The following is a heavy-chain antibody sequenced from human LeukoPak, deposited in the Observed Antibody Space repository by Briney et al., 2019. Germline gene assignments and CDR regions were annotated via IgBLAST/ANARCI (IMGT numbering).Heavy chain of an antibody. CDR1: GYTFTSYA. CDR2: INAGHGNT. D-gene: IGHD1-14*01. CDR3: ARGAGFAEPLPEY. Sequence: GASVKVSCKASGYTFTSYAIQWVRQAPGQRLEWMGWINAGHGNTKYSQNFQGRVTITRDTPASTAYMELSSLRSEDTAVYYCARGAGFAEPLPEYWGQGTLLTVSS. V-gene: IGHV1-3*01. J-gene: IGHJ4*02.